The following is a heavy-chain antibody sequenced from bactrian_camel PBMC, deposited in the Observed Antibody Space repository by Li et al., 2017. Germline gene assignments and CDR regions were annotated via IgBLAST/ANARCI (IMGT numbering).Heavy chain of an antibody. D-gene: IGHD1*01. J-gene: IGHJ6*01. Sequence: HVQLVESGGGSVQAGGSLTLSCQASGSSVNCMAWFRQTPGKEREGIASFDSDGDSEIADSVKGRFSISRGNAKNTLYLAMNSLTPEDTAMYYCAAAGYGQKTVRWTDFGGWGQGTQVTVS. CDR1: GSSVNC. CDR3: AAAGYGQKTVRWTDFGG. V-gene: IGHV3S6*01. CDR2: FDSDGDS.